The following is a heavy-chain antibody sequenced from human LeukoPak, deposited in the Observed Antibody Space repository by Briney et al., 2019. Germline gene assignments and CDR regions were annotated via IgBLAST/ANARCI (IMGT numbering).Heavy chain of an antibody. Sequence: GSSVKVSCKTSGGTFSSYAISWVRQAPGQGLEWMGIINPSGGSTSYAQKFQARVTMTRDTSTSTVYMELSSLRSEDTAVYYCARWAKLGYCSGGSCYSFDYWGQGTLVTVSS. CDR3: ARWAKLGYCSGGSCYSFDY. V-gene: IGHV1-46*01. CDR1: GGTFSSYA. CDR2: INPSGGST. J-gene: IGHJ4*02. D-gene: IGHD2-15*01.